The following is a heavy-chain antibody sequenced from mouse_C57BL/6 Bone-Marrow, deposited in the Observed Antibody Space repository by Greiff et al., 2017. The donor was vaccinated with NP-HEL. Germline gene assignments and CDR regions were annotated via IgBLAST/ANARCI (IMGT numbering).Heavy chain of an antibody. J-gene: IGHJ2*01. CDR2: IRSKSNNYAT. D-gene: IGHD2-1*01. CDR1: GFSFNTYA. Sequence: EVQLVESGGGLVQPKGSLKLSCAASGFSFNTYAMNWVRQAPGKGLEWVARIRSKSNNYATYYADSVKDRFTISRDDSESMLYLQMNNLKTEDTAMYYCVSEGNYESFDYWGQGTTLTVSS. CDR3: VSEGNYESFDY. V-gene: IGHV10-1*01.